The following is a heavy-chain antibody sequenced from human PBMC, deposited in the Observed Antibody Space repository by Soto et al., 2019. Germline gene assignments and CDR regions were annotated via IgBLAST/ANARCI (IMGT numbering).Heavy chain of an antibody. D-gene: IGHD2-21*01. CDR3: VRVSRYXGVGVDY. CDR1: GGSISSSSYY. V-gene: IGHV4-39*01. J-gene: IGHJ4*02. CDR2: IYYSGST. Sequence: SETLSLTCTVSGGSISSSSYYWGWIRQPPGKGLEWIGSIYYSGSTYYNPSLKSRVTISVDTSKNQFSLKLSSVTAADTAVYYCVRVSRYXGVGVDYWGQGTLVTVS.